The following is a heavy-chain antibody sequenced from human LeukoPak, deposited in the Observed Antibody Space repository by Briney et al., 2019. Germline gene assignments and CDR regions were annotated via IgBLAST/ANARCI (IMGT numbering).Heavy chain of an antibody. J-gene: IGHJ3*02. CDR3: ARGRSDAFDI. Sequence: PSEILSLTCAVYGGSFTGYYLTWIRPPPGKGLEWIGEINRSGITNYDPSLKSRVTISVDTSKSQFSLKLNSVTAADTAVYYCARGRSDAFDIWGQGTMVTVSS. V-gene: IGHV4-34*01. CDR2: INRSGIT. CDR1: GGSFTGYY.